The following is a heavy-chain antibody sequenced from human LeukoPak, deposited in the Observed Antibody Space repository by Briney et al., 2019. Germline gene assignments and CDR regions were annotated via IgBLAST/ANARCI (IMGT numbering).Heavy chain of an antibody. CDR1: GFRFTDYS. CDR2: LGRSGEYK. J-gene: IGHJ6*02. V-gene: IGHV3-23*01. Sequence: GGSLRLSCAASGFRFTDYSMSWVRQAPGKGLEWVAGLGRSGEYKYYADSVKGRFTISRDDSKDTVSLQMNSLRAEDSAIYFCVKDRPCETCMPMDAWGQGTTVTVSS. CDR3: VKDRPCETCMPMDA. D-gene: IGHD2-2*01.